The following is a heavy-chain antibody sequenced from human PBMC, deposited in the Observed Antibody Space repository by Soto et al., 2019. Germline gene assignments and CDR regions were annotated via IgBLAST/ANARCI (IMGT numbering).Heavy chain of an antibody. CDR2: IYHSGST. Sequence: SETLSLTCAVSGGSISSSNWWSWVRQPPGKGLEWIGEIYHSGSTNYNPSLKSRVTISVDKSKNQFSLKLSSVTAADTAVYYCARDDFWSGYSVRGMDVWGQGTTVTVS. CDR3: ARDDFWSGYSVRGMDV. V-gene: IGHV4-4*02. J-gene: IGHJ6*02. D-gene: IGHD3-3*01. CDR1: GGSISSSNW.